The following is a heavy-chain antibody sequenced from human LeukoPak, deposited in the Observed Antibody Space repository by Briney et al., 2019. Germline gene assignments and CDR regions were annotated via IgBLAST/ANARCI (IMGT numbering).Heavy chain of an antibody. CDR2: ISSSGSTI. V-gene: IGHV3-48*03. Sequence: PGGSLRLSCAASGFTFSSYEMNWVRQAPGKGLEWVSYISSSGSTIYYADSVKGRFTISRENAKNSLYLQMNSLRAEDTAVYYCTRYPRITMVRGVIITSDAFDIWGQGTMVTVSS. CDR3: TRYPRITMVRGVIITSDAFDI. J-gene: IGHJ3*02. D-gene: IGHD3-10*01. CDR1: GFTFSSYE.